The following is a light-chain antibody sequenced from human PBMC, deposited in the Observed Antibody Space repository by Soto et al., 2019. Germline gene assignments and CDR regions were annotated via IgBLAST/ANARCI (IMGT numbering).Light chain of an antibody. CDR3: VQGTHWPWT. CDR1: QGLVYSDGNTF. Sequence: DVVMTQSPLSLSVTLGQTASISCRSSQGLVYSDGNTFLNWFHQRPGQSPRHLIYQVSNRDSGVPDRFSCNGSGTDYTLTISRVEAEDVGIYYCVQGTHWPWTFGQGTKVEIK. J-gene: IGKJ1*01. CDR2: QVS. V-gene: IGKV2-30*01.